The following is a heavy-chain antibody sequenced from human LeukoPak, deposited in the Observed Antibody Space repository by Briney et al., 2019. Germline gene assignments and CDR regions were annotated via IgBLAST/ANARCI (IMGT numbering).Heavy chain of an antibody. J-gene: IGHJ4*02. CDR3: ARASYYYGSGSYNAGDFDY. CDR2: ISSSGSTI. V-gene: IGHV3-48*03. CDR1: GFTFSSYE. Sequence: GGSLRLSCAASGFTFSSYEMNWVRQAPGKGLEWVSYISSSGSTIYYADSVKGRFTISRDNAKNSLYLQMNSLRAEDTAVYYCARASYYYGSGSYNAGDFDYWGQGTLVTVSS. D-gene: IGHD3-10*01.